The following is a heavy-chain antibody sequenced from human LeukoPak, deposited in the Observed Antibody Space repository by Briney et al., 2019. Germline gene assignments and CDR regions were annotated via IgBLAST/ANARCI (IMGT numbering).Heavy chain of an antibody. Sequence: PSETLSLTCTVSGGSINSYYWSWIRQPPEKGLEWIGYISYSGSATYNPPLKSRVTISVDTSKNQFSLKLSSVTAADTAVYYCARESRGGYCSGGSCYSSDDAFDIWGQGTMVTVSS. D-gene: IGHD2-15*01. V-gene: IGHV4-59*01. J-gene: IGHJ3*02. CDR3: ARESRGGYCSGGSCYSSDDAFDI. CDR2: ISYSGSA. CDR1: GGSINSYY.